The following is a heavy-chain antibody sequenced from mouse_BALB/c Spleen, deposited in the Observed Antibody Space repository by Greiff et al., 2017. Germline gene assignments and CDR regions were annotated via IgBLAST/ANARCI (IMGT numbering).Heavy chain of an antibody. V-gene: IGHV1-4*02. CDR2: INPSSGYT. Sequence: QVQLQQSAAELARPGASVKMSCKASGYTFTSYTMHWVKQRPGQGLEWIGYINPSSGYTEYNQKFKDKTTLTADKSSSTAYMQLSSLTSEDSAVYYCARGYYGSRDYWGQGTTLTVSS. D-gene: IGHD1-1*01. CDR3: ARGYYGSRDY. J-gene: IGHJ2*01. CDR1: GYTFTSYT.